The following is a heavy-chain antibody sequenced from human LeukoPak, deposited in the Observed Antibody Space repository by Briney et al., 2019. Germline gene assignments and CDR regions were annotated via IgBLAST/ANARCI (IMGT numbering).Heavy chain of an antibody. V-gene: IGHV1-18*01. J-gene: IGHJ4*02. CDR2: ISTYNGNT. CDR1: AYTFTAYG. Sequence: GASVKVSRKASAYTFTAYGISWVRQAPGQGLEWMGWISTYNGNTNYAQNLQGRVTMTTDTSTSTAYMELRSLRSDDTAVYYCARVAAAGTGGDYFDYWGQGTLVTVSS. CDR3: ARVAAAGTGGDYFDY. D-gene: IGHD6-13*01.